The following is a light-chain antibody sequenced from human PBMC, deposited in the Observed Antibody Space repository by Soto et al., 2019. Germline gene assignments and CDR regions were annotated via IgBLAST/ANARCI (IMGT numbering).Light chain of an antibody. CDR3: SSYTSSSTYV. CDR2: DVT. V-gene: IGLV2-14*03. J-gene: IGLJ1*01. CDR1: SSDVGGYNF. Sequence: QSALTQPASVSGSPGQSFAISCTGTSSDVGGYNFVSWYQQHPGKAPKLMIYDVTNRPSGVSDRFSGSKSGNTASLTISGLQAEDEAEYYCSSYTSSSTYVFGTGTKVTVL.